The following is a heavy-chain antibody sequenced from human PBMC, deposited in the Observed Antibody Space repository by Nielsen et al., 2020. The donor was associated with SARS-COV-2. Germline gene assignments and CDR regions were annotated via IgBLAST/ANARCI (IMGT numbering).Heavy chain of an antibody. CDR3: ARDGGRRTMFGVNHRVRKDAFDI. CDR1: GYTFTGYY. J-gene: IGHJ3*02. Sequence: ASVKVSCKASGYTFTGYYMHWVRQAPGQGLEWMGWINPNSGGTNYAQKFQGRVTMTRDTSISTAYMELSRLRVEDTAVYYCARDGGRRTMFGVNHRVRKDAFDIWGQGTMVTVSS. CDR2: INPNSGGT. D-gene: IGHD3-3*01. V-gene: IGHV1-2*02.